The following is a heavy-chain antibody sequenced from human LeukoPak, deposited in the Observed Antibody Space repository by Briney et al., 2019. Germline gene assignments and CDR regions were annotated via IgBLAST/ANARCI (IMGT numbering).Heavy chain of an antibody. Sequence: RGSLRLSCAASGFTFSSYSMNWFRQAPGKGLEWVSSISSSSSYIYYADSVKGRFTISRDNAKNSLYLQMNSLRAEDTAVYYCARGTPSPYSYGYYYGMDVWGQGTTVTVSS. J-gene: IGHJ6*02. CDR2: ISSSSSYI. CDR3: ARGTPSPYSYGYYYGMDV. D-gene: IGHD5-18*01. V-gene: IGHV3-21*01. CDR1: GFTFSSYS.